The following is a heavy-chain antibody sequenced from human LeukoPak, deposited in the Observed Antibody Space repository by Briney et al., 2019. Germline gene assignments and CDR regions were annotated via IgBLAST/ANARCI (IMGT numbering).Heavy chain of an antibody. CDR1: GGSFSNYD. CDR2: IHHSGRT. J-gene: IGHJ4*02. Sequence: SETLSLTCAVYGGSFSNYDWTWIRQPPGKGLEWIGEIHHSGRTNYNPSLKSRITISVDTSKNQFSLKLSSVTAADTAVYYCAGVDSSGWSDYWGQGTLVTVSS. D-gene: IGHD6-19*01. V-gene: IGHV4-34*01. CDR3: AGVDSSGWSDY.